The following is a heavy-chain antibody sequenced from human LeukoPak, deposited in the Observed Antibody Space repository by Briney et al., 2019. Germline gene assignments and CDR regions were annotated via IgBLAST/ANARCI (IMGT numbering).Heavy chain of an antibody. D-gene: IGHD3-3*01. Sequence: PGGSLRLSCAASGFTFSSYAMSWVRQAPGKGLEWVSAINASGSPMYADSVKGRFTISRDNSNNTLFLQMNSLRAEDTALYYCAKAGYHFWSGLDFWGQGTLVTVSS. V-gene: IGHV3-23*01. J-gene: IGHJ4*02. CDR1: GFTFSSYA. CDR2: INASGSP. CDR3: AKAGYHFWSGLDF.